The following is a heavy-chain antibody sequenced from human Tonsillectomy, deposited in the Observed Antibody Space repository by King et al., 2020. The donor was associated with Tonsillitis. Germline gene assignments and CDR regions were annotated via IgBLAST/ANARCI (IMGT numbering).Heavy chain of an antibody. V-gene: IGHV3-23*04. CDR3: AKAKGGHSSSWLAIDY. CDR1: EFTFNTYA. D-gene: IGHD6-13*01. Sequence: VQLVESGGGLLQPGGSLRLSCAVSEFTFNTYAMNWVRQAPGKGLEGVSSISRSGYTTYYADSVKGRFTISRDNSKNTLFLQMNNLRAEDTAVYYCAKAKGGHSSSWLAIDYWGQGTLVTVSS. CDR2: ISRSGYTT. J-gene: IGHJ4*02.